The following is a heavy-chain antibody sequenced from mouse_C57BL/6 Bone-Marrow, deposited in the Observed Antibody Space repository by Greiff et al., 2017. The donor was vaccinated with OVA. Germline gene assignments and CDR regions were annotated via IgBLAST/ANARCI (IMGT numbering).Heavy chain of an antibody. V-gene: IGHV14-4*01. CDR3: TPVYSNYWYFDV. D-gene: IGHD2-5*01. J-gene: IGHJ1*03. Sequence: VQLQQSGAELVRPGASVKLSCTASGFNIKDDYMHWVKQRPEQGLEWIGWIDPENGDTEYASKFQGKATITADTSSNTAYLHLSSLTSEDTAVYYCTPVYSNYWYFDVWGTGTTVTVSS. CDR2: IDPENGDT. CDR1: GFNIKDDY.